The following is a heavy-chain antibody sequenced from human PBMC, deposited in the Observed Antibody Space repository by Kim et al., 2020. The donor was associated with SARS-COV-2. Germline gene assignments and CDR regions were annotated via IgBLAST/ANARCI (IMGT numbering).Heavy chain of an antibody. J-gene: IGHJ3*02. Sequence: ADAGKGRFTISRDNSNNTLYRQMNRRRAEDTAVYYCARGAVAGDDAFDIWGQGTMVTVSS. D-gene: IGHD6-19*01. V-gene: IGHV3-30*03. CDR3: ARGAVAGDDAFDI.